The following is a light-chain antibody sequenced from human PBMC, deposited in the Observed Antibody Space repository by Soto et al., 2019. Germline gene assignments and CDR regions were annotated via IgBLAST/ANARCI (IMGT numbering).Light chain of an antibody. V-gene: IGKV3-11*01. J-gene: IGKJ4*01. CDR1: QSVATY. CDR2: DAS. Sequence: EIVLTKSPAILSLSPGERATLSCSASQSVATYLDWYQQKLGQAPRLLIYDASNRATGIPARCVGSGSGTDFTLTISRLEPEDFEVYYCQQCVNWLNFAGGTKVEV. CDR3: QQCVNWLN.